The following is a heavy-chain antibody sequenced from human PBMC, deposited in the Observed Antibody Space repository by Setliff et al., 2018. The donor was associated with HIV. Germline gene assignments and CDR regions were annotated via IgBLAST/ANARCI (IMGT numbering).Heavy chain of an antibody. CDR3: ARVFYSSSWYNGWFDP. J-gene: IGHJ5*02. D-gene: IGHD6-13*01. CDR2: INPNSGGT. CDR1: GYTFTGYY. Sequence: SGYTFTGYYMHWVRQAPGQGLEWMGWINPNSGGTNYAQKFQGRVTMTRDTSISTAYMELSRLRSDDTAVYYCARVFYSSSWYNGWFDPWGQGTLVTVSS. V-gene: IGHV1-2*02.